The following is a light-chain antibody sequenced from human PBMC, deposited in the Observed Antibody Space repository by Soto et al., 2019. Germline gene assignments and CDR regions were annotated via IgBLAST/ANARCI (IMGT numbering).Light chain of an antibody. CDR2: KTS. V-gene: IGKV1-5*03. J-gene: IGKJ4*01. CDR3: QQYKSYPLT. Sequence: DIQMTQSPATLSASVGDRVTITCRASQSLNRWLAWYRQKPGKAPKLLIFKTSSLESGVPSRFSGSGSATEFTLTISSLQPDDFATYYCQQYKSYPLTFGGGTKVEI. CDR1: QSLNRW.